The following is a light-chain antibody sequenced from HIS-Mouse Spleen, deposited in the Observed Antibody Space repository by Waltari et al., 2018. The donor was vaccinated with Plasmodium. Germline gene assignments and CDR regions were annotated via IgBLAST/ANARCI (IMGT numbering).Light chain of an antibody. J-gene: IGKJ4*01. V-gene: IGKV1-13*02. CDR3: QQFNSYPLT. CDR1: QGISSA. CDR2: DAS. Sequence: AIQLTHSPPSLSASVGASVTITCRASQGISSALAWYQQKPGKAPKLLIYDASSLESGVPSRFSGSGSGTDFTLTISSLQPEDFATYYCQQFNSYPLTFGGGTKVEIK.